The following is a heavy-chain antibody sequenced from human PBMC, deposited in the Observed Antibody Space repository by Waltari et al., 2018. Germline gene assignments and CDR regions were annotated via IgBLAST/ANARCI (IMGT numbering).Heavy chain of an antibody. J-gene: IGHJ4*02. D-gene: IGHD3-10*01. CDR1: GFTFSSYA. Sequence: QVQLVESGGGVVQPGRSLRLSCAASGFTFSSYAMHWVRQAPGKGLEWVAVESYDGSNKYYADSVTCRFTISRDNSKNTLYLQMNSLRAEDTAVYYCARDRLLWFRELSVWGQGTLVTVSS. V-gene: IGHV3-30*01. CDR3: ARDRLLWFRELSV. CDR2: ESYDGSNK.